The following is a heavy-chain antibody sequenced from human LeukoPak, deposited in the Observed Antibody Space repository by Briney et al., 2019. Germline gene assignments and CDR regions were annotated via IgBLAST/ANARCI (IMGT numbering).Heavy chain of an antibody. J-gene: IGHJ4*02. V-gene: IGHV3-49*04. D-gene: IGHD6-19*01. Sequence: PGRALRLSCTGFGFTFGDHALAWVRQAPGKGLEWVGSIRSKAYDGTTDYAASVKGRFTVSREDSKTIAYLHMKSLKTEDSAVYYCARIQPLPSSGIEVAADFWGLGTLVTVSS. CDR3: ARIQPLPSSGIEVAADF. CDR1: GFTFGDHA. CDR2: IRSKAYDGTT.